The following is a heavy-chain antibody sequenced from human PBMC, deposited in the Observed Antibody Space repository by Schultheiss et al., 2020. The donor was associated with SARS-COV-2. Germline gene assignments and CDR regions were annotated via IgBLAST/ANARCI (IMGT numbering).Heavy chain of an antibody. D-gene: IGHD3-10*01. CDR1: GFTFSSYS. CDR2: ISSSSSTI. Sequence: GGSLRLSCAASGFTFSSYSMNWVRQAPGKGLEWVSYISSSSSTIYYADSVKGRFTISRDNAKNSLYLQMNSLRAEDTAVYYCARLSHGSGSYYDSAYYYGMDVWGQGTTVTVSS. V-gene: IGHV3-48*01. CDR3: ARLSHGSGSYYDSAYYYGMDV. J-gene: IGHJ6*02.